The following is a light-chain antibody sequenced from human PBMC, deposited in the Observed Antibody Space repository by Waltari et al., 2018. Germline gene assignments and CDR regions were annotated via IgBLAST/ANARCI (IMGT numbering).Light chain of an antibody. J-gene: IGLJ1*01. CDR1: SSDLGGNKY. CDR3: SSYTSSSTLAV. V-gene: IGLV2-14*03. CDR2: DVT. Sequence: QSALTQPASVSGSPGPSITIPCTGTSSDLGGNKYVSWYQQHPGKAPKLMIYDVTSRPSGVSNRFSGSKSGNTASLTISGLQAEDEADYYCSSYTSSSTLAVFGTGTKVTVL.